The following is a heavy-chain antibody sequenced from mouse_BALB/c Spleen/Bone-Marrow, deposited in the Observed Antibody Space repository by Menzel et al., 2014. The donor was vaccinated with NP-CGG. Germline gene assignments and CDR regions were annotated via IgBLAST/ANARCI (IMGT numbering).Heavy chain of an antibody. CDR3: ARGYYGSSYYFDY. CDR1: GYTFTDYV. D-gene: IGHD1-1*01. Sequence: QLQQSGPELVKPGASVRMSCKASGYTFTDYVISWVKQRTGQGLEWIGEIYPGSGSTYYNEKFKGKATLTADKSSNTAYKQLSSLTSEDSAVYFCARGYYGSSYYFDYWGQGTTLTVSS. J-gene: IGHJ2*01. V-gene: IGHV1-77*01. CDR2: IYPGSGST.